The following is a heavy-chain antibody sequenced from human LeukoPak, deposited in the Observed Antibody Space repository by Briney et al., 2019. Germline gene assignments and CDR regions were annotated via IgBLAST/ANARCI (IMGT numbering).Heavy chain of an antibody. CDR2: VYPLHSGT. D-gene: IGHD2/OR15-2a*01. CDR3: ARRKIAEYYLDY. Sequence: GESLMSSCKASGYNFPNYWIAWVRQVPRKGLEGMGSVYPLHSGTRDSPSFQGRVTMSAGRYTAYLQLDSLPASHSGIYYCARRKIAEYYLDYWGQGTRVVLSS. J-gene: IGHJ4*02. V-gene: IGHV5-51*01. CDR1: GYNFPNYW.